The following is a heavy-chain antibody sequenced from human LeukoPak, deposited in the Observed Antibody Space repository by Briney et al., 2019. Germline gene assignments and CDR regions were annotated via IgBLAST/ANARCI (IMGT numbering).Heavy chain of an antibody. V-gene: IGHV3-30*03. J-gene: IGHJ2*01. CDR1: GFTFSSYG. D-gene: IGHD6-19*01. Sequence: PGGSLRLSCAASGFTFSSYGMHWVRQAPGKGLEWVAVISYDGSNKYYADSVKGRFTISRDNSKNTLYLQMNSLRAEDMAVYYCALLAVAGTDLLWGRGTLVTVSS. CDR3: ALLAVAGTDLL. CDR2: ISYDGSNK.